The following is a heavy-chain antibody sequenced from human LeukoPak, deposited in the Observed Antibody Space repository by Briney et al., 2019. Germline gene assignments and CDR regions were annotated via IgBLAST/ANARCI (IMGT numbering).Heavy chain of an antibody. J-gene: IGHJ3*02. D-gene: IGHD5-18*01. CDR1: GYSFTSYW. Sequence: GESLKISCKGSGYSFTSYWIGWVRQMPGKGLEWMGIIYPGDSDTRHSPSFQGQVTISADKSISTAYLQWSSLKASDTAMYYCARHVDTAMVIGHAFDIWGQGTMVTVSS. V-gene: IGHV5-51*01. CDR2: IYPGDSDT. CDR3: ARHVDTAMVIGHAFDI.